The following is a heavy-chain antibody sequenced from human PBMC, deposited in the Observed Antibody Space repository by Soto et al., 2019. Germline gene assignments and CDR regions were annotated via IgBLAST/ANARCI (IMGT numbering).Heavy chain of an antibody. J-gene: IGHJ4*02. D-gene: IGHD3-10*01. CDR3: ARLYMALGY. CDR1: GDSINSSDYH. Sequence: QVQLQESGPGLVKPSETLSLICTVSGDSINSSDYHWGWIRQPPGKGLEWIGSVYYLGGTHSNPSLKSRVTISVDTPGSQFPLKLRSVTAADTAVYYCARLYMALGYWGQGSLVTVSS. CDR2: VYYLGGT. V-gene: IGHV4-39*01.